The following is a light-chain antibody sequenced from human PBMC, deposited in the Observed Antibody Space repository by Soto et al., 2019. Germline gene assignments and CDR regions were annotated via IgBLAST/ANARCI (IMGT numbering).Light chain of an antibody. CDR2: LGS. J-gene: IGKJ1*01. CDR1: QSLLHSNGYNY. V-gene: IGKV2-28*01. Sequence: IVMTKSPLSLPVTPGEPCSISCRSSQSLLHSNGYNYLDWYLQKPGQSPQLLIYLGSNRASGVPDRFSGSGSGTDFTLKISRVEAEDVGVYYCMQPLQSWTFGQGTKVDIK. CDR3: MQPLQSWT.